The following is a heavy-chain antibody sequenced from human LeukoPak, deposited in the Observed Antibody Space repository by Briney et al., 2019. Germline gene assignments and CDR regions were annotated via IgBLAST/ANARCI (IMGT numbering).Heavy chain of an antibody. CDR3: ARYSPIDY. D-gene: IGHD2-21*01. Sequence: GGSLRLSCAASGLTFSSYWMSWVRQAPGKGLEWVANIKQDGSEKYYVDSVKGRFTISRDNARNSLYLQMNSLRAEDTAVYYCARYSPIDYWGQGTLVTVSS. CDR1: GLTFSSYW. CDR2: IKQDGSEK. J-gene: IGHJ4*02. V-gene: IGHV3-7*01.